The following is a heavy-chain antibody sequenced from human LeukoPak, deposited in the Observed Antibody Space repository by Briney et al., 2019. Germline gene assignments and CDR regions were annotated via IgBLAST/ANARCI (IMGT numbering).Heavy chain of an antibody. CDR2: INPNSGVT. V-gene: IGHV1-2*02. Sequence: ASVKVSCKASGYTFSGYSMNWVRQAPGQGLEWMGWINPNSGVTNYAQKFQGRVTMTRDTSISTAYMELSRLRSDDTAVYYCARETGCSGGSCYDYFDYWGQGTLVTVSS. CDR3: ARETGCSGGSCYDYFDY. CDR1: GYTFSGYS. D-gene: IGHD2-15*01. J-gene: IGHJ4*02.